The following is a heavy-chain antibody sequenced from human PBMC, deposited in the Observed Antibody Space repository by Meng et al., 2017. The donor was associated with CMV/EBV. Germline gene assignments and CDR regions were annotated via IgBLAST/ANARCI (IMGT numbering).Heavy chain of an antibody. CDR3: ARDLSFGSFDY. D-gene: IGHD3-10*01. Sequence: TVCGGSSSSGVYYWSWIRQHPGKGLEWIGYIYYSGDTYYNPSLKSRVTISADTSKNQFSLKLSSVTAADTAVYYCARDLSFGSFDYWGQGTLVTVSS. J-gene: IGHJ4*02. V-gene: IGHV4-31*03. CDR1: GGSSSSGVYY. CDR2: IYYSGDT.